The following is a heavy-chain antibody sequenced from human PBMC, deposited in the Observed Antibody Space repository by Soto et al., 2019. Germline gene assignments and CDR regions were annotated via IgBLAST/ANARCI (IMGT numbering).Heavy chain of an antibody. CDR2: INPNSGGT. CDR1: GYTFSGYY. Sequence: QVQLVQSGAEVKKPGASVKVSCKASGYTFSGYYMHWVRQAPGQGLEWMGWINPNSGGTNYAQKVQGRVTMSRDTSISTAYMELRRLRSEDTAVDYCATSRPGVVVDYYGMDVWGQGTTVTVSS. J-gene: IGHJ6*02. CDR3: ATSRPGVVVDYYGMDV. V-gene: IGHV1-2*02. D-gene: IGHD2-2*01.